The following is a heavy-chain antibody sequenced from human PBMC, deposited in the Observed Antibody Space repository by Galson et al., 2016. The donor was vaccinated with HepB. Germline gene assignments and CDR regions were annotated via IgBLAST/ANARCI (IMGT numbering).Heavy chain of an antibody. V-gene: IGHV4-28*03. CDR3: ARAHIAVAGEANWYFDL. CDR2: IYHSGNT. D-gene: IGHD6-19*01. CDR1: GYSVSSGDW. J-gene: IGHJ2*01. Sequence: ETLSLTCAVSGYSVSSGDWWGWIRQPPAKGLERIGYIYHSGNTYYNPSLQSRVAMSVDTSKNQFSLQLRSEPAVDPAVYYCARAHIAVAGEANWYFDLWGRGTLVTVSS.